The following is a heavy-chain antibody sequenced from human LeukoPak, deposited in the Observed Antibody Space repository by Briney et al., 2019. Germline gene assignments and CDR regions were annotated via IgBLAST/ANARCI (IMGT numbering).Heavy chain of an antibody. V-gene: IGHV4-31*03. CDR2: TYYSGST. D-gene: IGHD4/OR15-4a*01. CDR1: GGSISSGGYY. Sequence: PSETLFLTCTVSGGSISSGGYYWSWIRQRPGKGLVWIGYTYYSGSTYYNPSLKSRVTISVDTSKNQFSLKLSSVTAADTAVYYCASRGAHNNWFDPGGQGTLVTASS. J-gene: IGHJ5*02. CDR3: ASRGAHNNWFDP.